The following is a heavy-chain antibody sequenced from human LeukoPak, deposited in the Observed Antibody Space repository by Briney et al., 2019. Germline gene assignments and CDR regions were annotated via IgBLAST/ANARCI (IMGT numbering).Heavy chain of an antibody. J-gene: IGHJ5*02. Sequence: GGSLRLSCAASGFTFSDHYMSWTRQAPGKGLEWVSYISSSGSTIYYADSVKGRFTISRDNAKNSLYLQMNSLRAEDTAVYYCARDLTVTTAPAWFDPWGQGTLVTVSS. D-gene: IGHD4-17*01. CDR2: ISSSGSTI. V-gene: IGHV3-11*04. CDR1: GFTFSDHY. CDR3: ARDLTVTTAPAWFDP.